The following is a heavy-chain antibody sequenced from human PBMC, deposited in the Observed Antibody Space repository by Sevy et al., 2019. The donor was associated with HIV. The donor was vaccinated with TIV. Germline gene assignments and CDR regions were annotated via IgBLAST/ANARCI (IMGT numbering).Heavy chain of an antibody. V-gene: IGHV3-11*06. CDR2: ISSSSSYT. J-gene: IGHJ4*02. CDR1: GFTFSDYY. Sequence: GGSLRLSCAASGFTFSDYYMSWIRQAPGKGLEWVSYISSSSSYTNYAESVKGRFTISRDNAKNSLYLQMNSLRAEDTAVYYCARGAVAGSWDYWGQGTLVTVSS. CDR3: ARGAVAGSWDY. D-gene: IGHD6-19*01.